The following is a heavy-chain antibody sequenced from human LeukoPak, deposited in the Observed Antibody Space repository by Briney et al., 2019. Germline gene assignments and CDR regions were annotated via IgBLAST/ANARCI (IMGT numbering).Heavy chain of an antibody. CDR3: ARSPHRLGYCSGGSCYYCYGMDV. V-gene: IGHV4-34*01. CDR1: GGSFSGYY. Sequence: PSETLSLTCAVYGGSFSGYYLSWIRQPPGKGLDWIGEINHSGSTNYNPSLQSRVTISVDTSKNQFFRKLSSVTAADTAVYYCARSPHRLGYCSGGSCYYCYGMDVWGQGTTVTVSS. J-gene: IGHJ6*02. D-gene: IGHD2-15*01. CDR2: INHSGST.